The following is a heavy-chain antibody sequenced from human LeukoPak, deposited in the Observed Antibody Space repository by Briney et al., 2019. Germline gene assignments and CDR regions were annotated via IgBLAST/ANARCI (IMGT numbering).Heavy chain of an antibody. CDR3: ARDQFRLWFGELIYRYDAFDI. Sequence: ASVKVSCKASGYTFTGYYMHWVRQAPGQGLEWMGWINPNSGGTNYAQKFQGRVTMTRDTSISTAYMELSRLRSDDTAVYYCARDQFRLWFGELIYRYDAFDIWGQGTMVTVSS. J-gene: IGHJ3*02. V-gene: IGHV1-2*02. CDR1: GYTFTGYY. CDR2: INPNSGGT. D-gene: IGHD3-10*01.